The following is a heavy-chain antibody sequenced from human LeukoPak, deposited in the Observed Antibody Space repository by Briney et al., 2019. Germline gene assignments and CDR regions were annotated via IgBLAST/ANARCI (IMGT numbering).Heavy chain of an antibody. CDR2: ISGSGGST. V-gene: IGHV3-23*01. CDR3: ARDRGKRVETSMVGFP. CDR1: GFTFSSYA. Sequence: PGGSLRLSCAASGFTFSSYAMRWVRQAPGKGLEWVSAISGSGGSTYYADSVKGRFTISRDNAKNSLYLQMNNLRAEDTAVYYCARDRGKRVETSMVGFPWGQGTLVTVSS. J-gene: IGHJ5*02. D-gene: IGHD5-18*01.